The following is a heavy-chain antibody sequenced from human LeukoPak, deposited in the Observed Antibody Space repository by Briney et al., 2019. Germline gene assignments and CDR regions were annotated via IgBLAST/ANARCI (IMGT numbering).Heavy chain of an antibody. CDR1: EFTFKDYA. V-gene: IGHV3-43*02. D-gene: IGHD2-2*01. CDR2: VSGDGYTT. J-gene: IGHJ6*02. Sequence: GGSLRLSCVASEFTFKDYAMSWVRQVPGKGLEWVSLVSGDGYTTYYADSVKGRFTISRDNSKNSLYLQMNSLRAEDTALYYCAKEVVEVIPTAVDGELYFYYYGMDVWGQGTTVSVSS. CDR3: AKEVVEVIPTAVDGELYFYYYGMDV.